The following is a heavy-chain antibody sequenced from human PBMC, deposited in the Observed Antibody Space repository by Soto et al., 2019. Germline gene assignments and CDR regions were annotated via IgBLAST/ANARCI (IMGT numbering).Heavy chain of an antibody. V-gene: IGHV3-21*01. CDR3: VRASDGLRYFDWLLGY. D-gene: IGHD3-9*01. CDR1: GFTFSSYS. Sequence: GGSLRLSRAASGFTFSSYSMNWVRQAPGKGLEWVSSISSSSSYIYYADSVKGRFTISRDNAKNSLYLQMNSLRAEDTAVYYCVRASDGLRYFDWLLGYWGQGTLVTVSS. J-gene: IGHJ4*02. CDR2: ISSSSSYI.